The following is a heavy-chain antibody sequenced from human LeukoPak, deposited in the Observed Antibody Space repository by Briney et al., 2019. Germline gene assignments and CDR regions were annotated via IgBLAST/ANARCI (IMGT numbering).Heavy chain of an antibody. CDR3: ARDLGYNLLGFYYYGMDV. V-gene: IGHV3-30-3*01. CDR1: GFTFSSCA. J-gene: IGHJ6*02. D-gene: IGHD5-24*01. Sequence: GRSLRLSCAASGFTFSSCAMHWVRQAPGKGLEWVAIISYDGSNKYYADSVKGRFTISRDNSKNTLYLQMNSLRAEDTAVYYCARDLGYNLLGFYYYGMDVWGQGTTVTVSS. CDR2: ISYDGSNK.